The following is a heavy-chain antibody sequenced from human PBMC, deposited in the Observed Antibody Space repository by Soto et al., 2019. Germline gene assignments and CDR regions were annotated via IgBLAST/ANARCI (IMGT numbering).Heavy chain of an antibody. J-gene: IGHJ4*02. Sequence: EVQLLESGGGLVQPGESLRLSCAASGFTFSSYAMSWVRQAPGKGLEWVSVISGSDDSTYYADSVKGRFTISRDTSKNALHLQMLRSRAEGTAVYYCAKRSRSSTFDYWGQGTLVTVSS. V-gene: IGHV3-23*01. CDR2: ISGSDDST. D-gene: IGHD6-6*01. CDR3: AKRSRSSTFDY. CDR1: GFTFSSYA.